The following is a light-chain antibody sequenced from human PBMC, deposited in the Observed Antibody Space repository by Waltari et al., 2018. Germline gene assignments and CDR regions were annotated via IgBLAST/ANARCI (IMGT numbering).Light chain of an antibody. CDR2: RSD. CDR3: AAWDDSLNGRWV. J-gene: IGLJ3*02. V-gene: IGLV1-44*01. Sequence: QSVLTQPPSASGTPGQGVTISCSGGAPNTGKNGVNWYQQVPGKAPKLLIYRSDRRPAGVPDRFSGSKSGTSASLAISGLQSEDEADYYCAAWDDSLNGRWVFGGGTKVTVL. CDR1: APNTGKNG.